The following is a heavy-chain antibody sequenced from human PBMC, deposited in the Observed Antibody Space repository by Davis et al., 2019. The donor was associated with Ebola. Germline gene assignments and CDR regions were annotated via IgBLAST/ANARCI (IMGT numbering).Heavy chain of an antibody. V-gene: IGHV4-34*01. CDR1: GGSFSGYY. CDR3: ARENSEWLNAFDI. Sequence: PSETLSLTFAVYGGSFSGYYWSWIRQPPGKGLEWIGEINHSGSTNYNPSLKSRVTISVDTSKNQFSLKLSSVTAADTAVYYCARENSEWLNAFDIWGQGTMVTVSS. J-gene: IGHJ3*02. D-gene: IGHD6-19*01. CDR2: INHSGST.